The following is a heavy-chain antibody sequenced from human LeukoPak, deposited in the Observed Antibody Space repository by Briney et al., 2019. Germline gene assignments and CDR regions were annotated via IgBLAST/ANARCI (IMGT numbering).Heavy chain of an antibody. Sequence: GASVKVSCKASGGTFSNYAISWVRQAPGQGLEWMGRIIPILGIANYAQKFQGRVTITADKSTSTAYMELSSLRSEDTAVYYCASYVCSGGSCYSRWFDYWGQGTLVTVSS. D-gene: IGHD2-15*01. CDR3: ASYVCSGGSCYSRWFDY. J-gene: IGHJ4*02. V-gene: IGHV1-69*04. CDR1: GGTFSNYA. CDR2: IIPILGIA.